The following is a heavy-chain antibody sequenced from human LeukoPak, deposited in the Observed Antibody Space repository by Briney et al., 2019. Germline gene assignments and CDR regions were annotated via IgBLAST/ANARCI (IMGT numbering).Heavy chain of an antibody. CDR2: IKHSGST. V-gene: IGHV4-34*01. CDR1: GGSFSGYY. J-gene: IGHJ6*03. Sequence: PSETLSLTCAVYGGSFSGYYWSWIRQPPGKGLEWIGEIKHSGSTNYNPSLKSRVTISVDTSKNQFSLKLSSVTAADTAVYYCARAGSVPSAIAYYYYYMDVWGKGTTVTVSS. D-gene: IGHD2-2*02. CDR3: ARAGSVPSAIAYYYYYMDV.